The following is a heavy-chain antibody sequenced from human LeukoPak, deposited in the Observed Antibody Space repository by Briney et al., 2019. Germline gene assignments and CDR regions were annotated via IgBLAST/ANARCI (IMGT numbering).Heavy chain of an antibody. J-gene: IGHJ3*02. D-gene: IGHD3-10*01. CDR3: AREGGKAMVRGVIARIDAFDM. V-gene: IGHV3-7*01. Sequence: GGSLRLSRAASGFTFSSYWMSWVRQAPGKGLEWVANIKQDGSEKYYVDSVKGRFTISRDNAKNSLYLRMNSLGAEDTAVYYCAREGGKAMVRGVIARIDAFDMWGQGTVVTVSS. CDR1: GFTFSSYW. CDR2: IKQDGSEK.